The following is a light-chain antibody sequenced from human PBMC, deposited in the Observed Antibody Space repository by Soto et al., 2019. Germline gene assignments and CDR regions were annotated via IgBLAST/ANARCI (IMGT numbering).Light chain of an antibody. J-gene: IGLJ1*01. V-gene: IGLV1-40*01. CDR2: GNS. CDR1: SSTIGAGYD. Sequence: QSVLTQPPSVSGAPGRRVTLSCTGSSSTIGAGYDVHWYQQLPGTAPKLLIYGNSNRPSGVPDRFSGSKSGTSASLAITGLQAEDEADYYCQSYDSSLSGYVFGTGTKLTVL. CDR3: QSYDSSLSGYV.